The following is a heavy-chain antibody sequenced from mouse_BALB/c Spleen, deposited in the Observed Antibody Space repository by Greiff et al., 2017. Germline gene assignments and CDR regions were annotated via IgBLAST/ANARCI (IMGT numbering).Heavy chain of an antibody. Sequence: VQLQQSGPELVKPGASVKISCKISGYTFTEYTMHWVKQSHGKPPPWSGGINPNNGGTNYNQKFKGKATLTVDKSSSTAYMELRSLTSEDSAVYYCARKEGGYYEGGAMDYWGQGTSVTVSS. CDR1: GYTFTEYT. CDR2: INPNNGGT. CDR3: ARKEGGYYEGGAMDY. J-gene: IGHJ4*01. V-gene: IGHV1-18*01. D-gene: IGHD2-3*01.